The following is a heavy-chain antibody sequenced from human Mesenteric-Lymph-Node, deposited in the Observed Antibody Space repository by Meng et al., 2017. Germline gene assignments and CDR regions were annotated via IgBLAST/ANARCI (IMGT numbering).Heavy chain of an antibody. CDR2: KNTNRGTT. CDR1: ASTFTSYN. J-gene: IGHJ4*02. D-gene: IGHD6-19*01. Sequence: AVLTHSEAYGKPASNSSASTFTSYNFYWLTRCTGERVEWMGWKNTNRGTTFYTQTVQGRVTMSGNTSKSKSYMNLSCLTAEDTAVYYCASGVADFEYWGQGTLVTVSS. CDR3: ASGVADFEY. V-gene: IGHV1-8*01.